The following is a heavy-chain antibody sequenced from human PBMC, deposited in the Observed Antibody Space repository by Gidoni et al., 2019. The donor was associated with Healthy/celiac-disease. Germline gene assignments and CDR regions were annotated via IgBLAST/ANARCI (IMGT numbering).Heavy chain of an antibody. CDR3: ANFWSGYQWYY. J-gene: IGHJ4*02. CDR1: GVSISSSCYY. CDR2: IYYSGST. Sequence: QLQLQESVPGLVKPSETLSLTCTFSGVSISSSCYYWGWIRQPPGKGLEWIGSIYYSGSTYYNPSLKSRVTISVDTSKNQFSLKLSSVTAADTAVYYCANFWSGYQWYYWGQGTLVTVSS. D-gene: IGHD3-3*01. V-gene: IGHV4-39*01.